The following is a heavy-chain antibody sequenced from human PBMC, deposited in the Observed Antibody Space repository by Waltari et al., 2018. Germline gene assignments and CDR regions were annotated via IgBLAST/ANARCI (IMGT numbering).Heavy chain of an antibody. V-gene: IGHV1-24*01. CDR3: ATDPRERFRL. Sequence: QVQLVQSGAEVTKPGASVKVSCKVSGYTLTELSMNGLRQAPGKGLEWMGVFGPEDGETIYAQKFQCRVTMTEDTSKDTAYMELSSLRSEDTAVYYCATDPRERFRLWGQGTLVTVSS. CDR2: FGPEDGET. D-gene: IGHD3-3*01. CDR1: GYTLTELS. J-gene: IGHJ4*02.